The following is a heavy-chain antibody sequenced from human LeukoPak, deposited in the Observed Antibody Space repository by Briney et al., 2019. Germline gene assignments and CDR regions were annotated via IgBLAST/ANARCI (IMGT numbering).Heavy chain of an antibody. J-gene: IGHJ4*02. D-gene: IGHD3/OR15-3a*01. V-gene: IGHV4-59*01. Sequence: AETLCLTCTVSGGSINNYYWSWIRQPPGKGLELIGYIYYSGSTTYDPSLKSQVTMTVDTSKYQFSLKVTSVTAEDTAVYYCARRTGYYDGFDYWGQGTLVTVSS. CDR3: ARRTGYYDGFDY. CDR2: IYYSGST. CDR1: GGSINNYY.